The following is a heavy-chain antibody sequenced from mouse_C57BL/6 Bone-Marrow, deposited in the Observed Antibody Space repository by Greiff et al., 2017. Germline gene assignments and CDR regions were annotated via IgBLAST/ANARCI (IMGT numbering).Heavy chain of an antibody. CDR3: ARKGELGRWGYYFDY. Sequence: EVMLQQSGPELVKPGASVKMSCKASGYTFTDYNMHWVKQSHGKSLEWIGYINPNNGGTSYNQKFKGKATLTVNKSSSTAYMELRSLTSEDSAVYYCARKGELGRWGYYFDYWGQGTTLTVSS. V-gene: IGHV1-22*01. CDR2: INPNNGGT. CDR1: GYTFTDYN. J-gene: IGHJ2*01. D-gene: IGHD4-1*01.